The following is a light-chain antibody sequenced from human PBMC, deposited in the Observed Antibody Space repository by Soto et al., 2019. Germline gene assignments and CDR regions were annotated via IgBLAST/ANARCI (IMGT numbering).Light chain of an antibody. Sequence: EIVLTQSPDTLSLSPGERATLSCRASQSVSTYLGWYQQKPGQAPRLLIYDASNRATGIPARFSGSGSGTDFTFTISSLEPEDFAVYYCQQRSNWITFGQGTRLEIK. J-gene: IGKJ5*01. CDR2: DAS. V-gene: IGKV3-11*01. CDR1: QSVSTY. CDR3: QQRSNWIT.